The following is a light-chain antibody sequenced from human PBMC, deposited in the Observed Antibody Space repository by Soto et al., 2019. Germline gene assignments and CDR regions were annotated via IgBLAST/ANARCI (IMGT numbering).Light chain of an antibody. CDR1: SSNIGTTI. V-gene: IGLV1-44*01. Sequence: QPVLTQPPSASGTPGQRVTISCSGGSSNIGTTIVNWYQHLPGTAPKLLIYSNNQRPSGVPDRFSGSKSGTSASLAISGLQSEDEADYYCAAWDDSLSGLVFGGGTKVTVL. J-gene: IGLJ2*01. CDR3: AAWDDSLSGLV. CDR2: SNN.